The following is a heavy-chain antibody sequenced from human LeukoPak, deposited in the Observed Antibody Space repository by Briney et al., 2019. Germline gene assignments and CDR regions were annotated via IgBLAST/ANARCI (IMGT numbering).Heavy chain of an antibody. CDR2: ISWNSGSI. D-gene: IGHD3-22*01. CDR3: AKGDSTHAFDI. J-gene: IGHJ3*02. V-gene: IGHV3-9*03. Sequence: GGSLRLSCAASGFTFDDYAMHWVRQAPGKGLEWVSGISWNSGSIGYADSVKGRFTISRDNAKNSLYLQMNSLRAEDMALYYCAKGDSTHAFDIWGQGTMVTVS. CDR1: GFTFDDYA.